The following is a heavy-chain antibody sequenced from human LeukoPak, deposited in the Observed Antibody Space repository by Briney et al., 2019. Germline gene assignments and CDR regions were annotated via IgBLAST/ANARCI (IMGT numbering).Heavy chain of an antibody. D-gene: IGHD1-26*01. CDR2: IKDDGGEI. CDR3: ATGWELLRFVDSRV. CDR1: GFTFSSSW. J-gene: IGHJ4*02. V-gene: IGHV3-7*01. Sequence: GGSLRLSCAASGFTFSSSWMTWVRQAPGKGLEWVAVIKDDGGEIKYVDSVKGRFTISRDNAKSSVYLQMTSLRADDTAVYYCATGWELLRFVDSRVGGQGNLVTVSS.